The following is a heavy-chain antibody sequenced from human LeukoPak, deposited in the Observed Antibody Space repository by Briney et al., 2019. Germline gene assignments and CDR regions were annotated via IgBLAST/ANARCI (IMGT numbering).Heavy chain of an antibody. Sequence: GGSLRLSCADSGITFSTYGIHWVRQVPGKGLEWVAVISHDGSNYYYADSVKGRFTISRDNSKNTLYLQMNSLRTEDAAVYYCAKATGSSWYYFDDWGLGTLVTVSS. J-gene: IGHJ4*02. D-gene: IGHD6-13*01. CDR3: AKATGSSWYYFDD. CDR2: ISHDGSNY. CDR1: GITFSTYG. V-gene: IGHV3-30*18.